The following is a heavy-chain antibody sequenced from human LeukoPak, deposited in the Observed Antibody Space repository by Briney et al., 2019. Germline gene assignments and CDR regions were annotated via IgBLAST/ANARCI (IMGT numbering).Heavy chain of an antibody. J-gene: IGHJ4*02. V-gene: IGHV1-58*02. CDR2: IVVGSGNT. Sequence: SVKVSCKASGFTFTSSAMQWVRQARGQRLEWIGWIVVGSGNTNYAQKFQERVTITRDMSTSTGYMELSSLRSEDTAVYYCGAGPDSSGWYGGGDYWGQGTLVTVSS. CDR3: GAGPDSSGWYGGGDY. CDR1: GFTFTSSA. D-gene: IGHD6-19*01.